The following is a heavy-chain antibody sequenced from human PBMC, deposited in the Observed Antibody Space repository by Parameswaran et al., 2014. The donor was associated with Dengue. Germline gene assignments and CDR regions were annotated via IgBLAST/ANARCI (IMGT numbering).Heavy chain of an antibody. Sequence: VRQMPGKGLEWVAIIKGDGSEKYYVDSVEGRFTISRDNAKNSLYLLMNNLRDEDTAVYYCARDPSSTPWGQGTLVTVSS. D-gene: IGHD6-13*01. CDR3: ARDPSSTP. J-gene: IGHJ5*02. CDR2: IKGDGSEK. V-gene: IGHV3-7*04.